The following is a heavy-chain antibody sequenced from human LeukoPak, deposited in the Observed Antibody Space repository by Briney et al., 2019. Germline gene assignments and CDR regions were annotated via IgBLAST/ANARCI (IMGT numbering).Heavy chain of an antibody. D-gene: IGHD1-1*01. CDR3: ARVEATTARSYYYYYMDV. CDR2: ITTGSSYI. CDR1: GFSFTSYA. V-gene: IGHV3-21*06. Sequence: GGSLRLSCSASGFSFTSYAMNWVRQAPGKGLEWVSSITTGSSYIYYADSVRGRFSVSKDNAKNSLYLEMNSLRAEDTAVYYCARVEATTARSYYYYYMDVWGKGTTVTVSS. J-gene: IGHJ6*03.